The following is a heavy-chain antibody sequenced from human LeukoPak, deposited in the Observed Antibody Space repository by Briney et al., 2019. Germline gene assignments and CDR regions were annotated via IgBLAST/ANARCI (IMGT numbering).Heavy chain of an antibody. Sequence: TSETLSLTCAVSGGSISSGGYYWSWIRQHPGKGLEWIGYIYYSGSTYYNPSLKSRVTISVDTSKNQFSLKLSSVTAADTAVYYCARSDTGNYYDSSGYYYVAPYYFDYWGQGTLVTVSS. D-gene: IGHD3-22*01. CDR2: IYYSGST. V-gene: IGHV4-31*11. J-gene: IGHJ4*02. CDR1: GGSISSGGYY. CDR3: ARSDTGNYYDSSGYYYVAPYYFDY.